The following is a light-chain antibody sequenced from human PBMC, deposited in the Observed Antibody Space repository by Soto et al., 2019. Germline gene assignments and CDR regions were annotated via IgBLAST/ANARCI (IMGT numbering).Light chain of an antibody. Sequence: EIVLTQSPGTLSLSPGERATLSCRASQSVSSNYLAWYQHIPGQAPRLLIYGASSRATGIPDRLSGSGSGTEFTLTINRLEPEDFAVYFCQQYGASSYTFGQGTKLEIK. V-gene: IGKV3-20*01. CDR2: GAS. CDR3: QQYGASSYT. CDR1: QSVSSNY. J-gene: IGKJ2*01.